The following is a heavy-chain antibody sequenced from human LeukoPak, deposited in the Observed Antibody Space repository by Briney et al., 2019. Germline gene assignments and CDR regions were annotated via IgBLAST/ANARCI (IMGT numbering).Heavy chain of an antibody. D-gene: IGHD3-3*01. Sequence: ASVKVSCKASGYTFTSYGIGWVRQAPGQGLEWMGWISAYNGNTNYAQKLQGRVTMTTDTSTSTAYMELRSLRSDDTAAYYCARDKVRYDFWSGYSPDEYYYGMDVWGQGTTVTVSS. CDR2: ISAYNGNT. J-gene: IGHJ6*02. CDR3: ARDKVRYDFWSGYSPDEYYYGMDV. CDR1: GYTFTSYG. V-gene: IGHV1-18*01.